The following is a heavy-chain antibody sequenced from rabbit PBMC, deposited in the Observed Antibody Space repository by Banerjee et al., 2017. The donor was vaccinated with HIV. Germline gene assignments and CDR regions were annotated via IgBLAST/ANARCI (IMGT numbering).Heavy chain of an antibody. V-gene: IGHV1S40*01. J-gene: IGHJ4*01. CDR1: GFSFSSSYY. CDR2: IYAGWGGST. Sequence: HSLEESGGDLVKPGASLTLTCTASGFSFSSSYYMCWVRQAPGKGLEWIGCIYAGWGGSTYYASWAKGRFTISKTSSTTVTLQMTSLTAADTATYFCAREDIYTYGYGAYDLWGPGTLVTVS. CDR3: AREDIYTYGYGAYDL. D-gene: IGHD6-1*01.